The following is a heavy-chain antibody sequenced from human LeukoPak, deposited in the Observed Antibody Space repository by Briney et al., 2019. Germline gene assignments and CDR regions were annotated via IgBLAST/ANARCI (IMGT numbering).Heavy chain of an antibody. Sequence: SVKVSCKASGFTFISSAVQWVRQARGQRLEWIGWIVVGSGNTNYAQKFQERVTITRDMSTSTAYMELSSLRSEDTAVYYCAAVPHYMVRGVIRNDYWGQGTLVTVSS. CDR2: IVVGSGNT. D-gene: IGHD3-10*01. CDR1: GFTFISSA. CDR3: AAVPHYMVRGVIRNDY. V-gene: IGHV1-58*01. J-gene: IGHJ4*02.